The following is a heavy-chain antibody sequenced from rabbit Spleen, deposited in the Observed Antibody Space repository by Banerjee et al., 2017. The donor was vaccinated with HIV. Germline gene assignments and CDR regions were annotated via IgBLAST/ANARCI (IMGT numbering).Heavy chain of an antibody. J-gene: IGHJ4*01. CDR3: ARGPGTNIYKSYFDL. CDR2: IYAGSSGST. D-gene: IGHD3-1*01. CDR1: GFDLTSYYY. Sequence: QEQLEESGGGLVKPEGSLTLTSKASGFDLTSYYYMCWVRQAPGKGLEWIACIYAGSSGSTYYARWAKGRFTISKTSSTTVTLQMTSLTVADTATYFCARGPGTNIYKSYFDLWGQGTLVTVS. V-gene: IGHV1S45*01.